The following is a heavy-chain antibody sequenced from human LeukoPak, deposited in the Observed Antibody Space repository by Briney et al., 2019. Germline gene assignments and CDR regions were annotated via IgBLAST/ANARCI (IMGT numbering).Heavy chain of an antibody. CDR2: IYYSGST. J-gene: IGHJ4*02. CDR3: ARDLPGYSSGWYYFDY. D-gene: IGHD6-19*01. Sequence: SETLSLTCTVSGGSISSYYWGWIRQPPGKGLEWIGSIYYSGSTYYNPSLKSRVTISVDTSKNQFSLKLSSVTAADTAVYYCARDLPGYSSGWYYFDYWGQGTLVTVSS. CDR1: GGSISSYY. V-gene: IGHV4-39*07.